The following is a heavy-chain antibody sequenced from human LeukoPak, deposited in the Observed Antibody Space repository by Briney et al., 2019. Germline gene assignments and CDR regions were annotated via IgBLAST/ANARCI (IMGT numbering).Heavy chain of an antibody. Sequence: GGSLRLSCAVSGFTFSDYAMSWVRQAPGKGLVWVSRINIDGSSTSYADSVKGRFTISRDNAKNTLYLQMNSLRAEDTAVYYCARAPTLDYYYYYMDVWGKGTTVTVSS. CDR1: GFTFSDYA. CDR2: INIDGSST. V-gene: IGHV3-74*01. D-gene: IGHD6-6*01. CDR3: ARAPTLDYYYYYMDV. J-gene: IGHJ6*03.